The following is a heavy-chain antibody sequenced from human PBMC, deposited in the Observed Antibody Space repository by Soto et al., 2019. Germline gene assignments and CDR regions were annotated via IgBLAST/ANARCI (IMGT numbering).Heavy chain of an antibody. CDR2: IYNSGIT. CDR1: GGYISSSSYY. CDR3: ATLPPRIVVVFTEMPT. V-gene: IGHV4-39*07. D-gene: IGHD2-21*01. J-gene: IGHJ5*02. Sequence: PSETQSLTCTVSGGYISSSSYYWGWIRQPPGKGLEWIGDIYNSGITNYNPSLRSRVTMSVDKSNNEFSLSLTSVTAADTAVYYCATLPPRIVVVFTEMPTWGQGILVTVSS.